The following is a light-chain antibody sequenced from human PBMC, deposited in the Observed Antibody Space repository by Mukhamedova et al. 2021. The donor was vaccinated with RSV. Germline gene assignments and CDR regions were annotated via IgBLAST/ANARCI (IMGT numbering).Light chain of an antibody. V-gene: IGKV1-5*03. CDR3: QEYMTYSPLT. J-gene: IGKJ4*01. Sequence: WYQRRVHGKAPKLLIYKASTLETGVPSRFSGSGSGTKFTLTISSLQPDDFATYYCQEYMTYSPLTFGGGTKVEIK. CDR2: KAS.